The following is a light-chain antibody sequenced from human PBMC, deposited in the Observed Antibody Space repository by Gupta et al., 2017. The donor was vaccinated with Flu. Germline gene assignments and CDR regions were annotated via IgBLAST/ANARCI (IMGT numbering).Light chain of an antibody. J-gene: IGKJ4*01. CDR2: DAS. Sequence: EIVLTQPPATLSLSPGERATLSCRASQSVSSYLGWYQQKPGQAPRLLIYDASNRATGIPARFSGSGSGTDFTLTISSLEPEDFAAYYCQQRSSWPVTFGGGTKVEIK. CDR3: QQRSSWPVT. V-gene: IGKV3-11*01. CDR1: QSVSSY.